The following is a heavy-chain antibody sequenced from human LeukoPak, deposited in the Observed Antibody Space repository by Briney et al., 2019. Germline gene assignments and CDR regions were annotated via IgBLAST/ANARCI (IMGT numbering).Heavy chain of an antibody. V-gene: IGHV5-51*01. Sequence: GESLKISCKGSGYSFTSYWIGWVRQMPGKGLEWMGIIYPGDSDTRYSPSFQGQVTISADKSISTAYLQWSSLKASDTAMYYCARPVDSSGWFDAFDIWGQGTMVTVSS. CDR3: ARPVDSSGWFDAFDI. CDR2: IYPGDSDT. CDR1: GYSFTSYW. D-gene: IGHD6-19*01. J-gene: IGHJ3*02.